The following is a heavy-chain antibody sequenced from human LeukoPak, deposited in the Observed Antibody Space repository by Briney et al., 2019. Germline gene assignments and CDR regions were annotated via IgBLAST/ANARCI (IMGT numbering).Heavy chain of an antibody. J-gene: IGHJ2*01. Sequence: GGSLRLSCAASGFTFSSYDMHWVRQATGKGLEWVSAIGTAGDTYYPGSVKGRFTISRENAKNSLYLQMNSLRAGDTAVYYCAGSDTAGYSPREWDNWYFDLWGRGTLVTVSS. CDR3: AGSDTAGYSPREWDNWYFDL. V-gene: IGHV3-13*01. D-gene: IGHD3-9*01. CDR2: IGTAGDT. CDR1: GFTFSSYD.